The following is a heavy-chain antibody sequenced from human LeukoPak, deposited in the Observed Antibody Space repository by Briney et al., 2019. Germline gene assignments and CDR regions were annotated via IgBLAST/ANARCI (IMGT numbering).Heavy chain of an antibody. V-gene: IGHV1-24*01. J-gene: IGHJ3*02. CDR3: ARDLIMYGSESYFDDTFDI. CDR2: FDPEDGET. CDR1: GYTLTELS. Sequence: ASVKVSCKVSGYTLTELSMHWVRQAPGKGLEWMGGFDPEDGETIYAQKFQGRVTMTEDTSTDTAYMELSSLRSEDTAVYYCARDLIMYGSESYFDDTFDIWGQGTKVTVSS. D-gene: IGHD3-10*01.